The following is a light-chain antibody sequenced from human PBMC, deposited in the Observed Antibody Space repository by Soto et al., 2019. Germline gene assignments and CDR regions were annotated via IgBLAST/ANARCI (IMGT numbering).Light chain of an antibody. CDR2: EVS. CDR1: SSDVGYYNY. V-gene: IGLV2-14*01. CDR3: SSYTTSSPPYV. J-gene: IGLJ1*01. Sequence: QSALTQPASVSGSPGQSITVSCTGTSSDVGYYNYVSWYQHHPGKAPKLMIYEVSNRPSGVSNRFSASKSGSTAFLTISGLQAEDEADYYCSSYTTSSPPYVFGTGTKLTVL.